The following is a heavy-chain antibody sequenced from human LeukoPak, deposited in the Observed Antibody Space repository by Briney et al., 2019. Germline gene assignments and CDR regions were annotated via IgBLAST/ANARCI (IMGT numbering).Heavy chain of an antibody. CDR2: IKPGGSEK. Sequence: LSGGSLRPSCAASGFTFSDFWMNWVRQAPGKGLEWVTNIKPGGSEKYYVDSVKGRVTISRDNAKKSVYLQMNNLRVEDTAVYYCARGGMGTISYWGQGTLVTVSS. CDR3: ARGGMGTISY. D-gene: IGHD5-24*01. V-gene: IGHV3-7*02. CDR1: GFTFSDFW. J-gene: IGHJ4*02.